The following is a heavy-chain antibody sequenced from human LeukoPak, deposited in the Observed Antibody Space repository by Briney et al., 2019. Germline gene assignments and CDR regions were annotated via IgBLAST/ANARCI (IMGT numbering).Heavy chain of an antibody. CDR1: GFTFSSYW. V-gene: IGHV3-7*01. D-gene: IGHD2-2*01. J-gene: IGHJ3*02. Sequence: GGSLRLSCAASGFTFSSYWMSWVRQAPGKGLEWVANIKQDGSEKYYVDSVKGRFTISRDNAKNSLYLQMNSLRAEDTAVYYCARDCLGIDIVVVPAALDIWGQGTMVTVSS. CDR3: ARDCLGIDIVVVPAALDI. CDR2: IKQDGSEK.